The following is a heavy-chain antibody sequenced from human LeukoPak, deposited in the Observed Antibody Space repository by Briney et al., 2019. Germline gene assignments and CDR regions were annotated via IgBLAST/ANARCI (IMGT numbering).Heavy chain of an antibody. CDR3: ARDVYDGSGSLYLGYFDY. Sequence: SETLSLTCTVSGGSISSYYWSWIRQPPGKGLEWIGYIYYSGSTNYNPSLKSRVTISVDTSKNQFSLKLSSVTAADTAVYYCARDVYDGSGSLYLGYFDYWGQGTLVTVSS. CDR2: IYYSGST. CDR1: GGSISSYY. V-gene: IGHV4-59*01. J-gene: IGHJ4*02. D-gene: IGHD3-10*01.